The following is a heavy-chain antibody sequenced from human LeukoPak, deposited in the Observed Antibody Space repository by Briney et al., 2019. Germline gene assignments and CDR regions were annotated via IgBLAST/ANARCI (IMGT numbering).Heavy chain of an antibody. CDR2: IYSDGTT. V-gene: IGHV3-66*01. CDR3: ARDWEMGDY. J-gene: IGHJ4*02. Sequence: PGGSLRLSCTASGFNVSSKYTTWVRQAPGKGLEWVSLIYSDGTTYYTDSVKGRFTISRDNSKNTVSLQLNSLRAEDTAVYYCARDWEMGDYWGQGTLVTVSS. D-gene: IGHD5-24*01. CDR1: GFNVSSKY.